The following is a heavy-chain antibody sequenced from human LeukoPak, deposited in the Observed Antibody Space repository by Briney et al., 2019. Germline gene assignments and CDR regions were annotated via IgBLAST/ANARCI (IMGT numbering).Heavy chain of an antibody. J-gene: IGHJ4*02. CDR2: IYTSGST. D-gene: IGHD5-18*01. CDR3: ASSGLVYSYGYDY. Sequence: PSETLSLTCTVSGGSISSYYWSWIRRPAGKGLGWIGRIYTSGSTNYNPSLKSRVTMSVDTSKNQFSLKLSSVTAADTAVYYCASSGLVYSYGYDYWGQGTLVTVSS. V-gene: IGHV4-4*07. CDR1: GGSISSYY.